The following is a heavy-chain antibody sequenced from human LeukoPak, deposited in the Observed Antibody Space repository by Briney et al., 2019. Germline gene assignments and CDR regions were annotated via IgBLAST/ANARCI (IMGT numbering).Heavy chain of an antibody. CDR2: ISSSSSTI. V-gene: IGHV3-48*01. J-gene: IGHJ4*02. CDR3: ARDRTTGTFLFDY. Sequence: GGSLRLSCAASGFTFSSYSMNWVRQAPGKGLEGVSYISSSSSTIYYADSVKGRFTISRDNAKNSLYLQMNILRAEETAVYYCARDRTTGTFLFDYWGQGTLVTVSS. D-gene: IGHD1-1*01. CDR1: GFTFSSYS.